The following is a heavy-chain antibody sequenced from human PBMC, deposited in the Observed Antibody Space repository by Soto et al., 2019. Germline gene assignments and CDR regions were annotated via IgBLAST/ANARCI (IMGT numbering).Heavy chain of an antibody. CDR1: GFSFSSYW. CDR2: VNNDESIT. Sequence: PGGSLRLSCIASGFSFSSYWMHWVRQVPGKGLVWVSRVNNDESITTYADSVKGRFTISRDNSKNTLYLQMNSLRAEDTAVYYCAKDPVSGYCRSTSCYGYYYYYGMDVWGQGTTVTVSS. CDR3: AKDPVSGYCRSTSCYGYYYYYGMDV. V-gene: IGHV3-74*01. J-gene: IGHJ6*02. D-gene: IGHD2-2*01.